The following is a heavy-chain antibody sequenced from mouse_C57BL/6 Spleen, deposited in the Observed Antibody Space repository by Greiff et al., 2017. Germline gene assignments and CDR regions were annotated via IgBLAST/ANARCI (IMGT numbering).Heavy chain of an antibody. V-gene: IGHV3-6*01. D-gene: IGHD2-14*01. CDR2: ISYDGSN. J-gene: IGHJ4*01. CDR3: ARDLGSTEAMDY. Sequence: ESGPGLVKPSQSLSLTCSVTGYSITSGYYWNWIRQFPGNKLEWMGYISYDGSNNYNPSLKDRISITRDTSKNQFFLKLNSVTTEDTATYYCARDLGSTEAMDYWGQGTSVTVSS. CDR1: GYSITSGYY.